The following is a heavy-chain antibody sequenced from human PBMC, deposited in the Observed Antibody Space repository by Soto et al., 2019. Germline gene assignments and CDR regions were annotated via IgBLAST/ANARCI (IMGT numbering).Heavy chain of an antibody. CDR1: GFTFIRNA. CDR3: AKPYSDYYYYGMDV. D-gene: IGHD4-4*01. J-gene: IGHJ6*02. Sequence: GGSLRLSCAASGFTFIRNAISFFRQSPGKGLEWVSTISASGGSTYYADSVKGRFTISRDNSKNTVYMQMNSLRAEDTAVYYCAKPYSDYYYYGMDVWGQGTTVTVSS. V-gene: IGHV3-23*01. CDR2: ISASGGST.